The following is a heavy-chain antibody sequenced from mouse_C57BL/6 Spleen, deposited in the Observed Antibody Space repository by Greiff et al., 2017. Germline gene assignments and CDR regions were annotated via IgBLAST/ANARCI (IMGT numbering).Heavy chain of an antibody. D-gene: IGHD4-1*01. Sequence: EVQGVESGGGLVQPGGSLSLSCAASGFTFTDYYMSWVRQPPGKALEWLGFIRNKANGYTTEYSASVKGRFTISRDNSQSILYLQMNALRAEDSATYYCARTGRPEWYFDVWGTGTTVTVSS. J-gene: IGHJ1*03. CDR2: IRNKANGYTT. V-gene: IGHV7-3*01. CDR1: GFTFTDYY. CDR3: ARTGRPEWYFDV.